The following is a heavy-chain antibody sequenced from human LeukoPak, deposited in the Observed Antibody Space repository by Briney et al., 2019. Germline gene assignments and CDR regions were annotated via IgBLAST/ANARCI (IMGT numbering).Heavy chain of an antibody. J-gene: IGHJ4*02. CDR2: INPNTGNP. CDR3: ARVVYYYGSGSYDPPLFDY. Sequence: ASVKVSCKASGYTFTSYAMNWVRQAPGQGLEWMGWINPNTGNPTYAQGFTGRFVFSLDTSVSTAYLQISSLKAEDTAVYYCARVVYYYGSGSYDPPLFDYWGQGTLVTVSS. D-gene: IGHD3-10*01. CDR1: GYTFTSYA. V-gene: IGHV7-4-1*02.